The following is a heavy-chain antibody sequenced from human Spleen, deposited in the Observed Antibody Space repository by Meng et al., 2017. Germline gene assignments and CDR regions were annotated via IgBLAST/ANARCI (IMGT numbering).Heavy chain of an antibody. CDR2: ISYDGSNK. Sequence: GESLKISCAASGFTFSSYAMHWVRQAPGKGLEWVAVISYDGSNKYYADSVKGRFTISRDNSKNTLYLQMNSLRAEDTAVYYCARDSGSYRYYYGMDVWGQGTTVTVSS. D-gene: IGHD1-26*01. V-gene: IGHV3-30*04. CDR3: ARDSGSYRYYYGMDV. J-gene: IGHJ6*02. CDR1: GFTFSSYA.